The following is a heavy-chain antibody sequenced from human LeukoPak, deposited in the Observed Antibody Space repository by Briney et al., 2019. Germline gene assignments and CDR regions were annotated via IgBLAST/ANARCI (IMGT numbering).Heavy chain of an antibody. J-gene: IGHJ3*02. D-gene: IGHD6-19*01. V-gene: IGHV3-7*01. Sequence: PGGSLRLSCAASGFTFSSYAMHWVRQAPGKGLEWVANIKQDGSEKYYVDSVKGRFTISRDNAKNSLYLQMNSLRAEDTAVYYCARWDQWLVLAFDIWGQGTMVIVSS. CDR1: GFTFSSYA. CDR3: ARWDQWLVLAFDI. CDR2: IKQDGSEK.